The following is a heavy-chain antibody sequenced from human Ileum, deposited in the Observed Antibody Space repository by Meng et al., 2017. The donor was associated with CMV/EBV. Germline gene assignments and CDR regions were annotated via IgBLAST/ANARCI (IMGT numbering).Heavy chain of an antibody. Sequence: GGSLRLSCAASGFTFDDYGMSWVRQAPGKGLEWVSRIRDSDGTKTYADSVKGRFTISRDISQSMLYLQMNSLRAEDTAVYYCVKGATLGVTAPDYWGQGTLVTVSS. V-gene: IGHV3-23*01. D-gene: IGHD3-3*01. CDR2: IRDSDGTK. J-gene: IGHJ4*02. CDR3: VKGATLGVTAPDY. CDR1: GFTFDDYG.